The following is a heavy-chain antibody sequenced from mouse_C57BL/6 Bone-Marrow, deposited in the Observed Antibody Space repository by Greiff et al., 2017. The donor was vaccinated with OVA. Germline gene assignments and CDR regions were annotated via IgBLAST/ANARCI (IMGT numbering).Heavy chain of an antibody. Sequence: VQLQQPGAELVKPGASVKMSCKASGYTFTSYWITWVKQRPGQGLEWIGDIYPGSGSTNYNEKFKSKATLTVDTSSSTAYMQLSSLTSEDSAVYYCARRRDYYGSRGYFDYWGQGTTLTVSS. V-gene: IGHV1-55*01. CDR2: IYPGSGST. CDR3: ARRRDYYGSRGYFDY. CDR1: GYTFTSYW. J-gene: IGHJ2*01. D-gene: IGHD1-1*01.